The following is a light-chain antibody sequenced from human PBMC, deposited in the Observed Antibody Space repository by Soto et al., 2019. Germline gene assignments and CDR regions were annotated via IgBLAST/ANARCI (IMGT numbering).Light chain of an antibody. V-gene: IGKV3-20*01. Sequence: EIGLTQSPGTLSLSPGGRATLSCRASQSVSRNYLAWYQQKPGQAPRLLIYYAYRRTTGIPDRFSGSGSGTDFTLTISGLEPEDFAVYYCQQYGGSPRTFGQGTKVDIK. J-gene: IGKJ1*01. CDR1: QSVSRNY. CDR3: QQYGGSPRT. CDR2: YAY.